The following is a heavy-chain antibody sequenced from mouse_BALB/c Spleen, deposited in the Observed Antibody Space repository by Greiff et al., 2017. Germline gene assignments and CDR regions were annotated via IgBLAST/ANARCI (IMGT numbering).Heavy chain of an antibody. Sequence: EVKLVESGGGLVKPGGSLTLSCAASGFTFSSYTMSWVRQTPEKRLEWVATISSGGSYTSYPDSVKGRFTISRDNAKNTLYLQMSSLQSEDTAMYYCTRGHYYYAMDYWGQGTSVTVSS. CDR2: ISSGGSYT. J-gene: IGHJ4*01. CDR1: GFTFSSYT. V-gene: IGHV5-6-4*01. CDR3: TRGHYYYAMDY.